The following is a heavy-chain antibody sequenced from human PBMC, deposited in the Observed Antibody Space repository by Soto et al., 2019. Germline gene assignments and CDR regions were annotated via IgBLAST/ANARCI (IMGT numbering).Heavy chain of an antibody. CDR2: VDYRGSS. CDR1: VGSISSGDYY. V-gene: IGHV4-30-4*01. CDR3: VRYCVTGQGWDHYYYDSSGYNWFDP. Sequence: QVQLQESGPGLVKPSQTLSLTCTVSVGSISSGDYYWRWCRQAPGKGLEWIGYVDYRGSSYYNPSLKSRGTMTADTSDTEFALNMSSVNAADTAVYYCVRYCVTGQGWDHYYYDSSGYNWFDPWGQGTLVTVSS. D-gene: IGHD3-22*01. J-gene: IGHJ5*02.